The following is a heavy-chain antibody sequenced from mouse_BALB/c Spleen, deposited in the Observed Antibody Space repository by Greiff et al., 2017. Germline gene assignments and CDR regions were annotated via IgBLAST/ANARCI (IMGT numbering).Heavy chain of an antibody. Sequence: EVKVVESGGGLVKPGGSLKLSCAASGFAFSSYDMSWVRQTPEKRLEWVAYISSGGGSTYYPDTVKGRFTISRDNAKNTLYLQMSSLKSEDTAMYYCARHYYGSSHWYFDVWGAGTTVTVSS. CDR3: ARHYYGSSHWYFDV. CDR2: ISSGGGST. V-gene: IGHV5-12-1*01. D-gene: IGHD1-1*01. J-gene: IGHJ1*01. CDR1: GFAFSSYD.